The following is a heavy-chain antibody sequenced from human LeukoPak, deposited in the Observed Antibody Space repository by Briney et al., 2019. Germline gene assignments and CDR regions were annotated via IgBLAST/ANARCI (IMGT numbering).Heavy chain of an antibody. Sequence: SETLSLTCTVSGGSISSYYWSWIRQPPGKGLEWIGYTYYSGSTNYNPSLKSRVTISVDTSKNQFSLKLSSVTAADTAVYYCARVAAIAAAFPGEIDYWGQGTLVTVSS. CDR3: ARVAAIAAAFPGEIDY. V-gene: IGHV4-59*01. J-gene: IGHJ4*02. CDR1: GGSISSYY. CDR2: TYYSGST. D-gene: IGHD6-6*01.